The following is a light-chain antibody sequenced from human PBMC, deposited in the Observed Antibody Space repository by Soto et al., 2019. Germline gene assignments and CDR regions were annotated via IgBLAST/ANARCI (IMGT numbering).Light chain of an antibody. CDR2: EVT. V-gene: IGLV2-14*01. J-gene: IGLJ2*01. CDR1: SSDIGYYNY. Sequence: QSVLTQPASVSGSPGQSITISCTGSSSDIGYYNYVSWYQHHAGKAPKLLIYEVTKRPSGASNRFSGSRSDNTASLTISGLQAEDEADYYCRSFTSSSTVVFGGGTKLTVL. CDR3: RSFTSSSTVV.